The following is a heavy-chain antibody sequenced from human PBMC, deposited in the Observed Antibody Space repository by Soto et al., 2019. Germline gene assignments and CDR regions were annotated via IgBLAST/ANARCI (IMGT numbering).Heavy chain of an antibody. CDR1: GGSFSGYY. CDR3: ARGSRITIFGVVRHDAFDI. Sequence: QVQLQQWGAGLLKPSETLSLTCAVYGGSFSGYYWSWIRQPPGKGLEWIGEINHSGSTNYNPSLKSRANISVDPSKNQFSLKLSSVTAADTAVYYCARGSRITIFGVVRHDAFDIWGQGTMVTVSS. CDR2: INHSGST. J-gene: IGHJ3*02. V-gene: IGHV4-34*01. D-gene: IGHD3-3*01.